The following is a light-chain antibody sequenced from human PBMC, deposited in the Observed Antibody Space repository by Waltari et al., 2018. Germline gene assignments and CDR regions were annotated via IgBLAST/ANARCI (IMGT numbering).Light chain of an antibody. J-gene: IGLJ2*01. CDR3: CSYAGSYSLV. Sequence: QSALTQPRSVSGSPGQSVTISCTGTSSDVGGYNYVSWYQQHPGKAPKLRIYDGSKRPAGVPDRFSGSKSGNAPSLTISGLQAEDEADYHCCSYAGSYSLVFGGGTKLTVL. V-gene: IGLV2-11*01. CDR1: SSDVGGYNY. CDR2: DGS.